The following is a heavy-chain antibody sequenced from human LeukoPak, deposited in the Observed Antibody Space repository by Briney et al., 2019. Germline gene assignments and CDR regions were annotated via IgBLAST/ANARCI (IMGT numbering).Heavy chain of an antibody. Sequence: ASVKVSCKASGYTFTGYYMHWVRQAPGQGLEWMGWINPNTGGTNYAQKFQGRVTMTRDTTISPAYMELSRLTSDDTAVYYCASYPRYSSSPPXXYWGQGTLVTVSS. CDR1: GYTFTGYY. V-gene: IGHV1-2*02. J-gene: IGHJ4*02. D-gene: IGHD4-11*01. CDR3: ASYPRYSSSPPXXY. CDR2: INPNTGGT.